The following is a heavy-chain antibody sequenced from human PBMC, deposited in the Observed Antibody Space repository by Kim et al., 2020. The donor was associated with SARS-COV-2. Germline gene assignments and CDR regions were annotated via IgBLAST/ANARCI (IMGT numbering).Heavy chain of an antibody. CDR3: ARDEPYFDY. J-gene: IGHJ4*02. V-gene: IGHV1-18*01. CDR2: NT. Sequence: NTNYAQKLQGRVTMTTDSSTSTVYMELRSLRSEDTAVYYCARDEPYFDYWGQGTLVTVSS.